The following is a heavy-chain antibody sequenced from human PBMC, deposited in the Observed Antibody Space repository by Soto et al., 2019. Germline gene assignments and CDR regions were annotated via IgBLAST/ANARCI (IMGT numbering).Heavy chain of an antibody. CDR2: TYYRSKWYN. CDR3: AREVGYSSGWSPFLYYGMDV. CDR1: GDSVSSNSAA. D-gene: IGHD6-19*01. V-gene: IGHV6-1*01. Sequence: SQTLSLTCAISGDSVSSNSAAWNWIRQSPSRGLEWLGRTYYRSKWYNDYAVSVKSRITINPDTSKNQFSLQLNSVTPEDTAVYYCAREVGYSSGWSPFLYYGMDVWGQGTTVTVSS. J-gene: IGHJ6*02.